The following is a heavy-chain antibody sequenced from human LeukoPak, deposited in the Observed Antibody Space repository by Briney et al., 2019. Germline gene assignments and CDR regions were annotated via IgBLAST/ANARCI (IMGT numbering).Heavy chain of an antibody. CDR1: GFTFSSYS. J-gene: IGHJ4*02. D-gene: IGHD3-10*01. CDR3: ARDSTGRGTGSGDY. Sequence: GGSLRLSCAASGFTFSSYSMNWVRQAPGKGLEWVSSISSSSSYIYYADSVKGRFTISRDNAKNSLYLQMNSLRAEDTAVYYCARDSTGRGTGSGDYWGQGTLVTVSS. V-gene: IGHV3-21*01. CDR2: ISSSSSYI.